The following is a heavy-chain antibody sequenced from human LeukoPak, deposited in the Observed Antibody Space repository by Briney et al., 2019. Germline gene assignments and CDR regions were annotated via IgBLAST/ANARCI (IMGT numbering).Heavy chain of an antibody. CDR2: VYYDGTT. CDR1: GGSISNYC. V-gene: IGHV4-59*01. Sequence: PSETLSLTCTVSGGSISNYCWSWIRQPPGKGLEWIGFVYYDGTTNYSPSLKSRVTISVDTSKNQFSLNVSSVTAADTAVYYCAREDYCSGGICYPMKFDYWGQGTLATVSS. CDR3: AREDYCSGGICYPMKFDY. J-gene: IGHJ4*02. D-gene: IGHD2-15*01.